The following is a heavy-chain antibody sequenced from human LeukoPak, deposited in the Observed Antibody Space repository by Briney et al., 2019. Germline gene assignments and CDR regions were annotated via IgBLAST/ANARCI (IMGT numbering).Heavy chain of an antibody. CDR3: ARESRGPIDY. CDR1: GGSISSSSYY. CDR2: IYYSGST. V-gene: IGHV4-39*07. J-gene: IGHJ4*02. Sequence: SETLFLTCTVSGGSISSSSYYWGWIRQPPGKGLEWIGSIYYSGSTYYNPSLKSRVTISVDTSKNQFSLKLSSVTAADTAVYYCARESRGPIDYWGQGTLVTVSS. D-gene: IGHD1-26*01.